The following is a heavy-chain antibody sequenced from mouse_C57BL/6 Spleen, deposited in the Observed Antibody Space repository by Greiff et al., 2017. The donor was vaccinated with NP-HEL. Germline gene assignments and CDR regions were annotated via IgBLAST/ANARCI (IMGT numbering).Heavy chain of an antibody. CDR1: GFTFSDYY. CDR2: INYDGSST. CDR3: ARDDRNHYAMDY. Sequence: EVMLVESEGGLVQPGSSMKLSCTASGFTFSDYYMAWVRQVPEKGLEWVANINYDGSSTYYLDSLKSRFIISRDNAKNILYLQMSSLKSEDTATYYCARDDRNHYAMDYWGQGTSVTVSS. D-gene: IGHD2-1*01. V-gene: IGHV5-16*01. J-gene: IGHJ4*01.